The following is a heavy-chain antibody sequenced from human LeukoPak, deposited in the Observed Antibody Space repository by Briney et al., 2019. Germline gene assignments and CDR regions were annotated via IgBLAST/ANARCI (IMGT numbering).Heavy chain of an antibody. D-gene: IGHD1-1*01. J-gene: IGHJ4*02. V-gene: IGHV3-74*01. CDR1: GFTFSTYW. CDR3: TTGGSYFFDY. CDR2: IDGEGSVT. Sequence: PGGSLRLSCAASGFTFSTYWMHWVRQAPGKGLVWVSRIDGEGSVTKYTDSVKGRFTIPRDNAKNTVYLQMNSLRAEDTAVYYCTTGGSYFFDYWGQGTLVTVSS.